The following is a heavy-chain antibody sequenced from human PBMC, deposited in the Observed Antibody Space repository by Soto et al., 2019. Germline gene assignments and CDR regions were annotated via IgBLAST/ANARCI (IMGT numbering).Heavy chain of an antibody. J-gene: IGHJ5*02. CDR2: ISYDGSNK. CDR3: AKDSLQLPINWFDP. D-gene: IGHD2-2*01. Sequence: PGGSLRLSCAASGFTFSSYGMHWVRQAPGKGLEWVAVISYDGSNKYYADSVKGRFTISRDNSKNTLYLQMNSLRAEDTAVYYCAKDSLQLPINWFDPWGQGTLVTVSS. CDR1: GFTFSSYG. V-gene: IGHV3-30*18.